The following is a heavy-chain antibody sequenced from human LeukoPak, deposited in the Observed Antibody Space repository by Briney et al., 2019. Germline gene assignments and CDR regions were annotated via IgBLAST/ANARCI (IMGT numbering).Heavy chain of an antibody. V-gene: IGHV1-18*01. CDR2: ISAYNGNT. D-gene: IGHD3-9*01. J-gene: IGHJ4*02. CDR1: GYTFTSYG. Sequence: GASVKVSCKASGYTFTSYGIIWVRQAPGQGLEWMGWISAYNGNTNYAQKLQGRVTMTTDTSTSTAYMELRSLRSDDTAVYYCARDQTYYDILTGYFSPGYFDYWGQGTLVTVSS. CDR3: ARDQTYYDILTGYFSPGYFDY.